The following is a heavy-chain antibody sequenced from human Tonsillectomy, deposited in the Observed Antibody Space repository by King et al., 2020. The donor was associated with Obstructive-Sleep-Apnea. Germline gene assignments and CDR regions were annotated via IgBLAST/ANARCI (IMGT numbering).Heavy chain of an antibody. D-gene: IGHD3-16*01. V-gene: IGHV3-30*04. J-gene: IGHJ6*02. CDR1: GFTFSSYA. CDR2: ISYDGSNK. CDR3: ARVIGDRLDYYYYYGMDV. Sequence: VQLVESGGGVVQPGRSLRLSWAASGFTFSSYAMHWVRQAPGKGLEWVAVISYDGSNKYYADSVKGRFTISRDNSKNTLYLQMNSLRVEDTAVYYCARVIGDRLDYYYYYGMDVWGQGTTVTVSS.